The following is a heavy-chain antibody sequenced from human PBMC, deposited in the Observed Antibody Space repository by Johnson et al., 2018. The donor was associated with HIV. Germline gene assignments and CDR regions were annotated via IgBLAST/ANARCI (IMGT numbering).Heavy chain of an antibody. D-gene: IGHD3-10*01. CDR3: ARDTSGEGRAFDI. V-gene: IGHV3-15*01. J-gene: IGHJ3*02. CDR1: GFTFSNAW. Sequence: VQLVESGGGVVQPGRSLRLSCAASGFTFSNAWMSWVRQAPGKGLEWVGRIKSKIDGGTTDYGAPVKGRFTISRDDSKKTLYLQMNSLRAEDTAVYYCARDTSGEGRAFDIWGQGTMVTVSS. CDR2: IKSKIDGGTT.